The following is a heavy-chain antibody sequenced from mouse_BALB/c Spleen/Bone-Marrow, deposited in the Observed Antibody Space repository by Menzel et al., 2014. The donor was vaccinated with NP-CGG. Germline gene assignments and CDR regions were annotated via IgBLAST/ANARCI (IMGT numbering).Heavy chain of an antibody. Sequence: LQESGAELVGSGASVKMSCKASGYIFTSYNIHWVKQPPGQGLEWIGHIYPGNGGTNYNQKFKGKATLTADTSSSTAYMQISSLTSEDSAVYFCARGQLLAYWGQGTLVTVSA. CDR2: IYPGNGGT. V-gene: IGHV1-12*01. D-gene: IGHD3-3*01. CDR3: ARGQLLAY. J-gene: IGHJ3*01. CDR1: GYIFTSYN.